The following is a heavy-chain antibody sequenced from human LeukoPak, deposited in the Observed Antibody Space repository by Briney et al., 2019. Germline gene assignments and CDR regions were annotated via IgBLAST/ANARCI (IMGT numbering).Heavy chain of an antibody. Sequence: PGGSLRLSCAASGFTFSSYDMHWVRQATGKGLEWVSAIGTAGDTYYPGSVKGRFTISRENAKNSLYLQMNSLRAGDTAVYYCARAGYHYYYSGMDVWGQGTTVTVSS. V-gene: IGHV3-13*01. CDR3: ARAGYHYYYSGMDV. J-gene: IGHJ6*02. CDR2: IGTAGDT. CDR1: GFTFSSYD. D-gene: IGHD3-16*02.